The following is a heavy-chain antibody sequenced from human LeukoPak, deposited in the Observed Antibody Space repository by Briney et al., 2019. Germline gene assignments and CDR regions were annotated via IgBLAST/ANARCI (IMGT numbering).Heavy chain of an antibody. J-gene: IGHJ4*02. Sequence: PGGSLRLSCAASGFTFSSYGMHWVRQAPGKGLEWVAFIRYDGSNKYYADSVKGRFTIARDTSKYTTYMQINSLRVKDTAVYYCATEITKTPFRPGEARVTKGCFDYWGQGTLVTVSS. CDR3: ATEITKTPFRPGEARVTKGCFDY. CDR1: GFTFSSYG. CDR2: IRYDGSNK. V-gene: IGHV3-30*02. D-gene: IGHD4-17*01.